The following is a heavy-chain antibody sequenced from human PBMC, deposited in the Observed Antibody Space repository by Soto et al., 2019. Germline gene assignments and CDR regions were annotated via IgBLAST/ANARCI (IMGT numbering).Heavy chain of an antibody. V-gene: IGHV4-34*01. Sequence: SETLSLTCAVYGGSFSGYYWSWIRQPPGKGLEWIGEINHSGSTNYNPSLKSRFTISVDTSKNQFSLKLSSVTAADTAVYYCAREYYDFWSGLYGMDVWGQGTTVTVSS. CDR3: AREYYDFWSGLYGMDV. J-gene: IGHJ6*02. D-gene: IGHD3-3*01. CDR2: INHSGST. CDR1: GGSFSGYY.